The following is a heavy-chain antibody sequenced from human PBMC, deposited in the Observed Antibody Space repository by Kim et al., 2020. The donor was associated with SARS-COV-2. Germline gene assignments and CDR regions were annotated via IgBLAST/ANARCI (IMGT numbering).Heavy chain of an antibody. CDR3: ARHSETPYYYDSSATGPLRWFDP. D-gene: IGHD3-22*01. J-gene: IGHJ5*02. CDR2: IYYSGST. V-gene: IGHV4-39*01. Sequence: SETLSLTCTVSGGSISSSSYYWGWIRQPPGKGLEWIGSIYYSGSTYYNPSLKSRVTISVDTSKNQFSLKLSSVTAADTAVYYCARHSETPYYYDSSATGPLRWFDPWGQGTLVTVSS. CDR1: GGSISSSSYY.